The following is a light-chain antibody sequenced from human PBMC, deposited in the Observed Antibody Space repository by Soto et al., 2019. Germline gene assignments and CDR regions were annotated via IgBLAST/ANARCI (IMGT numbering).Light chain of an antibody. V-gene: IGKV2-28*01. Sequence: DIVMTQSPLSLPFTPGEPASISCRSSQSLLHSNGYSYLDWYLQKPGQSPQLLIYLGSNRASGVPDRFSGSGSGTDFTLKIRRVEAEDVGVYYCMQALQTPPWTFGQGTTVDIK. CDR1: QSLLHSNGYSY. CDR2: LGS. J-gene: IGKJ1*01. CDR3: MQALQTPPWT.